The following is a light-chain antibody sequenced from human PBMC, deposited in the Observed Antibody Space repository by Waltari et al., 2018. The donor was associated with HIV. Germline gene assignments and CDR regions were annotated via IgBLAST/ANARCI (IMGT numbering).Light chain of an antibody. V-gene: IGLV3-19*01. CDR2: GKD. Sequence: SSDLTQDPAVSVALGQTVRTTCQGDSLRRHSANWYQQKPGQAPVVVMYGKDNRPAGIPDRFSGSSSGNTGSLTITGAQAEDEAVYYCDSRDTNDKHHVFGTGTKVTV. CDR3: DSRDTNDKHHV. CDR1: SLRRHS. J-gene: IGLJ1*01.